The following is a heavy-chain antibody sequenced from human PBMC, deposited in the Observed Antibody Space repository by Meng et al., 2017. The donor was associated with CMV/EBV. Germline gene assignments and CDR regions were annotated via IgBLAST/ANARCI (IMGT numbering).Heavy chain of an antibody. CDR2: ISAYNGNT. D-gene: IGHD3-3*01. J-gene: IGHJ6*02. V-gene: IGHV1-18*01. CDR3: GSGVVTHYYYYGMDV. Sequence: ASVKVSCKASGYTFTSYGISWVRQAPGQGLEWMGWISAYNGNTNYAQKLQGRVTMTTDTSTSTAYMELRSLRSDDTAVYYCGSGVVTHYYYYGMDVWGQGTTVTVSS. CDR1: GYTFTSYG.